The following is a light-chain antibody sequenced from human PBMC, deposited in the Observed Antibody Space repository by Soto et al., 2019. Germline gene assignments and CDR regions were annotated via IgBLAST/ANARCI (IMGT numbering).Light chain of an antibody. Sequence: EIVMTQSPATLCVSPGERATLSCRASESVSSSLAWYQHKPGQSPRLLIYGASTRATNIAARFSGSGSVTEFTLTISSLQAEDFAVYYCQQYRNWPLTFGGVTKVEI. CDR3: QQYRNWPLT. J-gene: IGKJ4*01. V-gene: IGKV3-15*01. CDR2: GAS. CDR1: ESVSSS.